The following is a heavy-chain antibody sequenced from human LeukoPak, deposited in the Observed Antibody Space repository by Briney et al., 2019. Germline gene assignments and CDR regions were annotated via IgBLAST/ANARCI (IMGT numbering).Heavy chain of an antibody. V-gene: IGHV1-2*02. J-gene: IGHJ3*01. CDR2: INPSSGGT. CDR3: AREKVVLMVYASEDAFDV. D-gene: IGHD2-8*01. CDR1: GYTFTGYY. Sequence: ASVKVSCKASGYTFTGYYMHWVRQAPEQGLEWMGWINPSSGGTNYAQKFQGRVTMTRDTSISTAYMELSRLRSDDTAVYYCAREKVVLMVYASEDAFDVWGQGTMVTVSS.